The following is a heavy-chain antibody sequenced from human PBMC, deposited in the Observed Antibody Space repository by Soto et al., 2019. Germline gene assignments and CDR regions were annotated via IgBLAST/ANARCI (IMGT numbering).Heavy chain of an antibody. V-gene: IGHV5-51*01. CDR2: IFPSDSDT. D-gene: IGHD3-9*01. Sequence: GESLKISCKGSGYSFSTDWIAWVRQMPGKGLEWMGIIFPSDSDTRYSPSFQGQGTISADKSISTAYLQWSSLKASDTAMYYCARQRNYDILPGLPDYWGQGTLVTVSS. J-gene: IGHJ4*02. CDR1: GYSFSTDW. CDR3: ARQRNYDILPGLPDY.